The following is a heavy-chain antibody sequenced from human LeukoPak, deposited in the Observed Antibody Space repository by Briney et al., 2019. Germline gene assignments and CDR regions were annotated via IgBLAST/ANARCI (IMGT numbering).Heavy chain of an antibody. CDR1: GYTFTSYD. V-gene: IGHV1-8*01. CDR2: MNPNSGNT. CDR3: ARALVGATGRWEEDY. D-gene: IGHD1-26*01. Sequence: ASVKVSCKASGYTFTSYDIHWVRQATGQGLEWMGWMNPNSGNTDYAQKFQGRVTITRNTSISTAYMELSSLRSEDTAVYYCARALVGATGRWEEDYWGQGTLVTVSS. J-gene: IGHJ4*02.